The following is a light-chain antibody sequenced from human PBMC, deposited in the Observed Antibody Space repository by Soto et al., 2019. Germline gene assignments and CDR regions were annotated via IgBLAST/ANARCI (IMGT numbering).Light chain of an antibody. V-gene: IGKV1-5*01. CDR1: QSISSW. Sequence: DIQMTQSPSTLSASVGDRVTITCRASQSISSWLAWYQQKPGKAPKLLIYDASSLESGVPSRFSGSGSGTEFTLTIRSLQPDDFATYYCQQYNSYRRTFGQGTKLEIK. CDR3: QQYNSYRRT. J-gene: IGKJ2*01. CDR2: DAS.